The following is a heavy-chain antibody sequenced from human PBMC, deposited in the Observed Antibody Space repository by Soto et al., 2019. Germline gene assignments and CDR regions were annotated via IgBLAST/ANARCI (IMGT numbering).Heavy chain of an antibody. D-gene: IGHD3-10*01. V-gene: IGHV3-21*01. CDR3: ARVGSGGFGYYGRDV. CDR1: GFTFSSYS. CDR2: ISSSSSYI. Sequence: GGSLRLSCAASGFTFSSYSMNWVRQAPGKGLEWVSSISSSSSYIYYADSVKGRFTISRDNAKNSLYLQMNSLRAEDTAVYYCARVGSGGFGYYGRDVWGQGTTVTVSS. J-gene: IGHJ6*02.